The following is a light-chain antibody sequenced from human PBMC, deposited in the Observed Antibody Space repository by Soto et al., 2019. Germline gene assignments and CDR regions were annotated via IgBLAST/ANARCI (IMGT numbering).Light chain of an antibody. Sequence: EVVLTQSPGTVSLSPGERATLSCRASQSITSNYIAWYQQKPGKAPRLLIYAASSRATGIPDRFSGSGSGTDFTLSISRLEPEDFAVYYCQQYGSSVTWTFGQGTKVEIK. CDR2: AAS. J-gene: IGKJ1*01. CDR3: QQYGSSVTWT. V-gene: IGKV3-20*01. CDR1: QSITSNY.